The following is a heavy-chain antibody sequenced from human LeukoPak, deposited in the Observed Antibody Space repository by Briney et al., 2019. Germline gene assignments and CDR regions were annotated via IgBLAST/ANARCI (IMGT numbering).Heavy chain of an antibody. CDR1: GYTFTSYD. CDR3: ARARYDFWSGYRNYYYYMDV. Sequence: ASVKVPCKASGYTFTSYDINWVRQATGQGLEWMGWMNPNSGNTGYAQKFQGRVTMTRNTSISTAYMELSSLRSEDTAVYYCARARYDFWSGYRNYYYYMDVWGKGTTVTVSS. J-gene: IGHJ6*03. V-gene: IGHV1-8*01. CDR2: MNPNSGNT. D-gene: IGHD3-3*01.